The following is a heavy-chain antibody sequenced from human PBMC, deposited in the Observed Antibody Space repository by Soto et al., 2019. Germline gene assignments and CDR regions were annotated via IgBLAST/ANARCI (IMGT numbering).Heavy chain of an antibody. CDR3: AKDYTSGWFYFDY. CDR2: ISGSGDST. V-gene: IGHV3-23*01. J-gene: IGHJ4*02. CDR1: GFNFSNYA. Sequence: GGYLRLSCTASGFNFSNYAMSWVRQAPGKGLEWVSAISGSGDSTYYADSVKGRFTISKDNSKNTLYLQMNTLRAEDTEDTAVYYCAKDYTSGWFYFDYWGRGTLVTVSS. D-gene: IGHD6-19*01.